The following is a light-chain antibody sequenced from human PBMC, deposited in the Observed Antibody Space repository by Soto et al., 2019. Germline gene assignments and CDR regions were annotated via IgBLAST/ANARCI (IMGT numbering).Light chain of an antibody. V-gene: IGLV2-14*02. J-gene: IGLJ1*01. Sequence: QSALTQSASVSGSPGQSITVSCTGTSSDVGSYNLVSWYQHHPGKAPKLLIYEVSKRPSGVSYRFSGSKSGNTASLTISGLQAEDEADYYCSSYTSSSTYVFGTGTKVTVL. CDR2: EVS. CDR3: SSYTSSSTYV. CDR1: SSDVGSYNL.